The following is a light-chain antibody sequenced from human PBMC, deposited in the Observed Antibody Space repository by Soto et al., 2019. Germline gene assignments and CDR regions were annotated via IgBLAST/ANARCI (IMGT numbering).Light chain of an antibody. CDR1: QNIRSR. V-gene: IGKV1-5*01. Sequence: DFQMTQSPSTLSASVGDRVTITCRASQNIRSRLAWFQQKPGKAPKLLIYDASSLETGVPPRFSGSGSGTEFTLTISSLQPDDFATYFCQQYNTYSPTWAFGQGTKVDIK. J-gene: IGKJ1*01. CDR3: QQYNTYSPTWA. CDR2: DAS.